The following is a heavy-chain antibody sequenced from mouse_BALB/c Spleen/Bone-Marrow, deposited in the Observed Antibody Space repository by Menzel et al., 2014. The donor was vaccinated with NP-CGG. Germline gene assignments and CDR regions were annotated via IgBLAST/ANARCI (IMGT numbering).Heavy chain of an antibody. V-gene: IGHV5-6-3*01. Sequence: EVQRVESGGGLVQPGGSLKLSCAASGFTFSSYGMSWVRQTPDKRLELVATINSNGGSTYYPDSVEGRFTISRDNAKNTPYLQMSSLKSEDTAMYYCARVWYFDYWGQGTSLTVSS. J-gene: IGHJ2*03. CDR3: ARVWYFDY. CDR2: INSNGGST. CDR1: GFTFSSYG.